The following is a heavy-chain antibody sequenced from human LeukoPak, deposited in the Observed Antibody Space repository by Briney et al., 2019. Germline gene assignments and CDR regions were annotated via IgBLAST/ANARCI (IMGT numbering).Heavy chain of an antibody. D-gene: IGHD1-26*01. V-gene: IGHV3-21*04. Sequence: PGGSLRLSCAASGFTFSSYSMNWVRQAPGKGLEWVSSISSSSSYIYYADSVKGRFTISRDNAKNSLYLQMNSLRAEDTAVYYCATIPRVGATHDAFDIWGQGTMVTVSS. CDR3: ATIPRVGATHDAFDI. CDR2: ISSSSSYI. J-gene: IGHJ3*02. CDR1: GFTFSSYS.